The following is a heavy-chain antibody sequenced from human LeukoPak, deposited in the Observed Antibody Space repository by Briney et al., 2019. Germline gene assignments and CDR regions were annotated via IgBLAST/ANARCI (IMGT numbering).Heavy chain of an antibody. Sequence: ASVKVSCKASGYTFTSYGISWVRQAPGQGLEWMGWISAYNGNTNYAQKLQGRVPMTTDTSTSTAYMERRSLRSDDTAVYYCARDPPITGTTSYYYYYMDVWGKGTTVTVSS. CDR2: ISAYNGNT. V-gene: IGHV1-18*01. CDR3: ARDPPITGTTSYYYYYMDV. J-gene: IGHJ6*03. CDR1: GYTFTSYG. D-gene: IGHD1-20*01.